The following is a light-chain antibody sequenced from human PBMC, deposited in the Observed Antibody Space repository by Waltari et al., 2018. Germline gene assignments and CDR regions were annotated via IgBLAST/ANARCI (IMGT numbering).Light chain of an antibody. CDR1: SSDVGGYNY. CDR3: SSYTSSSLWV. V-gene: IGLV2-14*01. J-gene: IGLJ3*02. CDR2: EVS. Sequence: QSALTQPASVSGSPGQSITISCTGTSSDVGGYNYASWYKQHPGKAPKLMIYEVSNRPSGVSNRFSGSKSGNTASLTISGLQAEDEADYYCSSYTSSSLWVFGGGTKLTVL.